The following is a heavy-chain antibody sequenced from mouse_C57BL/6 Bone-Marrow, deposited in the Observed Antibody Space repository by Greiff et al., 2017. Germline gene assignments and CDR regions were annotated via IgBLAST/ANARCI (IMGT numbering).Heavy chain of an antibody. CDR1: GYTFTSYW. CDR2: IEPSDSYT. CDR3: ARETTVVALDY. V-gene: IGHV1-50*01. J-gene: IGHJ2*01. D-gene: IGHD1-1*01. Sequence: QVQLQQPGAELVKPGASVKLSCKASGYTFTSYWMQWVKQRPGQGLEWIGEIEPSDSYTNYNQKFKGKATLTVDTSSSTAYMQLSSLTSEDSAVYYCARETTVVALDYWGQGTTLTVSS.